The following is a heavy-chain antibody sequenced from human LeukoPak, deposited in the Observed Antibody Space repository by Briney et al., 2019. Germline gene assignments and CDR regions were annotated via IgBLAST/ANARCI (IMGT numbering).Heavy chain of an antibody. V-gene: IGHV4-31*03. J-gene: IGHJ4*02. Sequence: SETLSLTCTVSGGSISSGGYYWSWIRQHPGKGLEWIGYIYYSGSTYYNPSLKSRVTISVDTSKNQFSLKLSSVTAADTAVYYCARAVVGIAAAVDWGQGTLVTVSS. CDR3: ARAVVGIAAAVD. D-gene: IGHD6-13*01. CDR1: GGSISSGGYY. CDR2: IYYSGST.